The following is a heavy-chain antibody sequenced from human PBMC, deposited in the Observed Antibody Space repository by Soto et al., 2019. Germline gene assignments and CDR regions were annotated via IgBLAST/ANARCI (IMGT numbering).Heavy chain of an antibody. J-gene: IGHJ5*02. V-gene: IGHV1-69*13. CDR1: GGTSSSYA. D-gene: IGHD3-3*01. CDR3: ARGSLILASTPSYDFWSGSTPSWFDP. Sequence: GASVKVSCKASGGTSSSYAISWVRQAPGQGLEWMGGIIPIFGTANYAQKFQGRVTITADESTSTAYMELSSLRSEDTAVYYCARGSLILASTPSYDFWSGSTPSWFDPWGQGTLVTVS. CDR2: IIPIFGTA.